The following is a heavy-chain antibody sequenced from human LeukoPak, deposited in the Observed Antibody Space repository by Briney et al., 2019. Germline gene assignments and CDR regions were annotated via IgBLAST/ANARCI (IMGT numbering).Heavy chain of an antibody. CDR1: GVTISTYY. J-gene: IGHJ4*02. V-gene: IGHV4-59*01. Sequence: SETLSLTCNVSGVTISTYYWTWIRQPPGKGLEWIGYIYCNGATKYNPSLKSRVTISVDMPKNQFSLNLRSVTAADTAVYCASEDTGMAHWGQGSLVIVSS. D-gene: IGHD5-18*01. CDR3: ASEDTGMAH. CDR2: IYCNGAT.